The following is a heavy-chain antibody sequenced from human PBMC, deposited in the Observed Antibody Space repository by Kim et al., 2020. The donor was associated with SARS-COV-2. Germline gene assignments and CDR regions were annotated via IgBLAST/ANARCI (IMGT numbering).Heavy chain of an antibody. CDR3: ARANLHEPLYGDPEVTWFDP. D-gene: IGHD4-17*01. Sequence: SVKVSCRASGGTFSGYGVTWVRQAPGQGLEWMGGIIPIFGRPNYAQKFQGRVTITADESASTAYIELSSLTSEDTAVYYCARANLHEPLYGDPEVTWFDPWGQGTLVTVSS. CDR2: IIPIFGRP. V-gene: IGHV1-69*13. CDR1: GGTFSGYG. J-gene: IGHJ5*02.